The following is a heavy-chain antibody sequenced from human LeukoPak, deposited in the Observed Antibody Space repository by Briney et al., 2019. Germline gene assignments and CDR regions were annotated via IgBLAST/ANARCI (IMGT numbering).Heavy chain of an antibody. CDR2: IDPNNGDT. D-gene: IGHD2-8*01. CDR3: ARRSRNGLDAFDI. Sequence: EASVKVSCKASAYTSTGYYLHWVRQAPGQGPEWVGWIDPNNGDTEYAQEFQGRVTMTRVRSISTAYMELSRLTSDDTAVYYCARRSRNGLDAFDIWGQGTMVTVSS. CDR1: AYTSTGYY. V-gene: IGHV1-2*02. J-gene: IGHJ3*02.